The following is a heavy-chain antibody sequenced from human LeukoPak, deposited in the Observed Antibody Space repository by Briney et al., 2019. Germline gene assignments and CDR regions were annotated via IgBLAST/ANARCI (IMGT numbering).Heavy chain of an antibody. J-gene: IGHJ4*02. CDR3: AKKLSGPSNQYFDC. CDR1: GGSFSGYY. Sequence: SETLSLTCAVYGGSFSGYYWSWIRQPPGKGLEWIGEINHSGSTNYNPSLKSRVTISVDTSKNQFSLKLSSVTAADTAVYYCAKKLSGPSNQYFDCWGQGTLVTVSS. CDR2: INHSGST. V-gene: IGHV4-34*01. D-gene: IGHD1-14*01.